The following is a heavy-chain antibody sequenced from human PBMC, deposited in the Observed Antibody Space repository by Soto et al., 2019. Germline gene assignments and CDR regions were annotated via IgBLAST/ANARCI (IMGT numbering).Heavy chain of an antibody. Sequence: SVKVSCKASGGTFSSYAISWVRQAPGHGLEWMGGIIPIFGTANYAQKFQGRVTVTADKSTSTAYMELSSLRSEDTAVYYCARGRPRLGDGYNHYYYYGMDVWGQGTTVTVSS. V-gene: IGHV1-69*06. CDR2: IIPIFGTA. CDR1: GGTFSSYA. CDR3: ARGRPRLGDGYNHYYYYGMDV. J-gene: IGHJ6*02. D-gene: IGHD5-12*01.